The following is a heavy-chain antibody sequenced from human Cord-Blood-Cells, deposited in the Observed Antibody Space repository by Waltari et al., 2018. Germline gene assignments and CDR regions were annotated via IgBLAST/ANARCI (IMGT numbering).Heavy chain of an antibody. J-gene: IGHJ4*02. CDR2: IIPILGIA. D-gene: IGHD5-12*01. V-gene: IGHV1-69*10. Sequence: QVQLVQSGAEVKKPGSSVKVSCKASGGTFSSYAISWVRQAPGQGLEWMGGIIPILGIANCGQKFQGRVTITADKSTSTAYMELSSLRSEDTAVYYCARGSGYDRGYPSFDYWGQGTLVTVSS. CDR3: ARGSGYDRGYPSFDY. CDR1: GGTFSSYA.